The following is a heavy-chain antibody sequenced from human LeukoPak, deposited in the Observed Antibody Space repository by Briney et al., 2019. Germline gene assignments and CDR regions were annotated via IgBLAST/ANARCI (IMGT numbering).Heavy chain of an antibody. V-gene: IGHV3-23*01. CDR3: AKLLLD. CDR2: MTEGGAT. CDR1: GFTLSSSA. J-gene: IGHJ4*02. Sequence: PGESLRLSCAASGFTLSSSAMPWVRQAPGKGLEWVSVMTEGGATYYADSVRGRFTISRDNSKNMLYLQMNSLRAEDTAVYYCAKLLLDWGQGALVTVSS. D-gene: IGHD3-22*01.